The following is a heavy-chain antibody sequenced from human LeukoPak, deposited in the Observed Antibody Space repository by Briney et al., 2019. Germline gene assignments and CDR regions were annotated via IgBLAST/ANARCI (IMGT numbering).Heavy chain of an antibody. D-gene: IGHD6-6*01. CDR2: INPNSGGT. CDR3: ARGGGIWQLGGY. CDR1: GGTFSTYA. V-gene: IGHV1-2*02. J-gene: IGHJ4*02. Sequence: ASVKVSCKASGGTFSTYAISWVRQAPGQGLEWMGWINPNSGGTNYAQKFQGRVTMTRDTSISTAYMELSRLRSDDTAVYYCARGGGIWQLGGYWGQGTLVTVSS.